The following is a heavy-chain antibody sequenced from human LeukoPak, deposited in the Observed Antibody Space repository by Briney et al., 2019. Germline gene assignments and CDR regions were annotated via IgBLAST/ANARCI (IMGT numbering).Heavy chain of an antibody. V-gene: IGHV4-59*12. D-gene: IGHD5-12*01. CDR2: IYYSGST. Sequence: SETLSLTCAVSGGSISSYYWSWIRQPPGKGLEWIGYIYYSGSTNYNPSLKSRVTISVDTSKNQFSLKLSSVTAADTAVYYCARERRPKGYSGYDLFDYWGQGTLVTVSS. J-gene: IGHJ4*02. CDR3: ARERRPKGYSGYDLFDY. CDR1: GGSISSYY.